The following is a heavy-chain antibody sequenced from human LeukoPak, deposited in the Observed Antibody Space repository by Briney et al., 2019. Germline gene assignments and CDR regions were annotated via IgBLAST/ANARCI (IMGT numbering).Heavy chain of an antibody. J-gene: IGHJ4*02. CDR1: GGTFSSYA. V-gene: IGHV1-69*05. CDR2: IIPIFGTA. CDR3: ARGGGGYCSSTSCGNFDY. D-gene: IGHD2-2*01. Sequence: SVKVSXKASGGTFSSYAISWVRQAPGQGLEWIGRIIPIFGTANYAQKFQGRVTITTDESTSTAYMELSSLRSEDTAVYYCARGGGGYCSSTSCGNFDYWGQGTLVTVSS.